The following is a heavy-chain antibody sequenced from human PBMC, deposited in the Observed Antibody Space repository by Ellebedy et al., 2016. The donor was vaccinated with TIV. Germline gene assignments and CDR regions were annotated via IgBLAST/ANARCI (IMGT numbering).Heavy chain of an antibody. V-gene: IGHV1-69*04. CDR3: ARPFEYSSSEDAFDI. CDR1: GGTFSSYA. CDR2: IIPILGIA. Sequence: SVKVSCXASGGTFSSYAISWVRQAPGQGLEWMGRIIPILGIANYAQKFQGRVTITADKSTSTAYMELSSLRSEDTAVYYCARPFEYSSSEDAFDIWGQGTMVTVSS. J-gene: IGHJ3*02. D-gene: IGHD6-6*01.